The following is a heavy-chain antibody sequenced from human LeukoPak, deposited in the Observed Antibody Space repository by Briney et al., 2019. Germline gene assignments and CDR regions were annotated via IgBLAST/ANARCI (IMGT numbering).Heavy chain of an antibody. V-gene: IGHV1-18*01. CDR1: GYTFTSYG. Sequence: GASVKVSCKASGYTFTSYGISWVRQAPGQGLEWMGWISAYNGNTNYAQKFQGRVTMTRDTSISTAYMELSRLRSDDTAVYYCARVYPGELLNFDYWGQGTLVTVSS. CDR3: ARVYPGELLNFDY. CDR2: ISAYNGNT. D-gene: IGHD1-26*01. J-gene: IGHJ4*02.